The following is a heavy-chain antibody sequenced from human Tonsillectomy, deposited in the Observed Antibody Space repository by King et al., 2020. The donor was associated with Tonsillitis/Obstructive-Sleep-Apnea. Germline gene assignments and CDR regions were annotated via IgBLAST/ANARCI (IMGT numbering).Heavy chain of an antibody. CDR3: AKDSALFGVVIIGAFDY. V-gene: IGHV3-9*01. D-gene: IGHD3-3*01. CDR1: GFTFDDYA. J-gene: IGHJ4*02. CDR2: ISWNSGSI. Sequence: VQLVESGGGLVQPGRSLRLSCAASGFTFDDYAMHWVRQAPGKGLEWVSGISWNSGSIGYADSVKGRFTISRDNAKNSLYLQMNSLRAEDTALYYCAKDSALFGVVIIGAFDYWGQGTLVTVSS.